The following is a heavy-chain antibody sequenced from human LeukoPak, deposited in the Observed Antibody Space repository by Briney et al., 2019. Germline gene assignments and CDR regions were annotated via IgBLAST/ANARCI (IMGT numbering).Heavy chain of an antibody. CDR1: GYTLTELS. D-gene: IGHD2-15*01. J-gene: IGHJ4*02. CDR2: FDPEDGET. V-gene: IGHV1-24*01. CDR3: ARRKYCSGGSCYAFDY. Sequence: ASVKVSCKVSGYTLTELSMHWVRQAPGKGLEWMGGFDPEDGETIYAQKFQGRVTMTEDTSTDTAYMELSSLRSEDTAVYYCARRKYCSGGSCYAFDYWGQGTLVTVPS.